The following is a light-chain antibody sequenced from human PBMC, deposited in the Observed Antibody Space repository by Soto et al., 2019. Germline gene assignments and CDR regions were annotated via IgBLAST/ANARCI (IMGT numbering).Light chain of an antibody. CDR2: GAS. Sequence: DVRLTQSPSSLSVSVGDRVSISCRASQSVSFFLSWYQQRPGRAPKLLIYGASNLASGVPPRFSGSRSGTDFTLVIDNLQREDLGTYYCQEALNEPWTFGQGTKVEIK. CDR1: QSVSFF. CDR3: QEALNEPWT. J-gene: IGKJ1*01. V-gene: IGKV1-39*02.